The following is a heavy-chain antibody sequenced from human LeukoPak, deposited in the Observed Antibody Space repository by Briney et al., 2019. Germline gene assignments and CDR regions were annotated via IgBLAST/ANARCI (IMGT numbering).Heavy chain of an antibody. Sequence: PGGSLRLSRAASGFTFTNYAMNWVRQAPGKGLEWVSGISGGGTSSYYADSVKGRFTISRDNSKNTLYLQMNSLRAEDTAVYYCARGGINGNYHFDYWGQGTLVTVSS. CDR3: ARGGINGNYHFDY. J-gene: IGHJ4*02. CDR1: GFTFTNYA. CDR2: ISGGGTSS. D-gene: IGHD1-7*01. V-gene: IGHV3-23*01.